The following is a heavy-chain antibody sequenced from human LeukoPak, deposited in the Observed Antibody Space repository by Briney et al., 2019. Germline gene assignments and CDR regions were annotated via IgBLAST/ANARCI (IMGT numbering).Heavy chain of an antibody. CDR2: ISWNSGSI. J-gene: IGHJ4*02. Sequence: PGGSLRLSCAASGFTFDDYAMHWVRQAPGKGLEWVSGISWNSGSIDYAASVKGRFTISRDNAKNSLYLQMNSLRAEDTALYYCAKANWGNPFDYWGQGTLVTVSS. V-gene: IGHV3-9*01. D-gene: IGHD7-27*01. CDR1: GFTFDDYA. CDR3: AKANWGNPFDY.